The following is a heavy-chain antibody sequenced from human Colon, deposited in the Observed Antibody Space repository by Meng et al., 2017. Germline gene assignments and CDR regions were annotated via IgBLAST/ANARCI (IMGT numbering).Heavy chain of an antibody. CDR1: GYSFSKYW. D-gene: IGHD2-15*01. CDR2: IYPDESDT. J-gene: IGHJ6*02. Sequence: GESLKISCEGYGYSFSKYWIGWVRQMPGKGLELMGIIYPDESDTRYSPSFQGQVTISADNSINTAYLQWNSLKASDTAMYYCARRGLTGCSGGNCYLSFYYYGMDVWGQGTGVTVSS. V-gene: IGHV5-51*01. CDR3: ARRGLTGCSGGNCYLSFYYYGMDV.